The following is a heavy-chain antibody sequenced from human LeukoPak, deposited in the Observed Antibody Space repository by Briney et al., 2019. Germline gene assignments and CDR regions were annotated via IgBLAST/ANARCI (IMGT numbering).Heavy chain of an antibody. CDR2: ISGSGGST. CDR1: GFTFSSYA. V-gene: IGHV3-23*01. Sequence: GGSLRLSCAASGFTFSSYAMSWVRQAPGKGLEWVSAISGSGGSTYYADSVKGRFTISRDNSKNTLYLQMNSLRAEDTAVYCCARDYGDPTGDYWGQGTLVTVSS. J-gene: IGHJ4*02. CDR3: ARDYGDPTGDY. D-gene: IGHD4-17*01.